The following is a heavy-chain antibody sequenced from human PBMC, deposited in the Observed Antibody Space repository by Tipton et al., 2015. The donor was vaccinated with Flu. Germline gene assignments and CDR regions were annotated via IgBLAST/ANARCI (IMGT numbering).Heavy chain of an antibody. J-gene: IGHJ4*02. Sequence: TLSLTCSVSGDSIGSRYFWSWIRQPAGKGLEWIGRTHASGSTNYNPSLKSRVTMSIDTSKNQFSLRLSPVTAADTAVYYCASSGFGKGDFWGQGTLVTVSS. V-gene: IGHV4-4*07. D-gene: IGHD3-10*01. CDR3: ASSGFGKGDF. CDR2: THASGST. CDR1: GDSIGSRYF.